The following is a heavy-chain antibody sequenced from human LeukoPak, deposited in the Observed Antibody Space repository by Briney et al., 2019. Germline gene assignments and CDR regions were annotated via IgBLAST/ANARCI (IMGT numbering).Heavy chain of an antibody. V-gene: IGHV3-23*01. CDR3: AKPAVTTGRVGYFDY. J-gene: IGHJ4*02. D-gene: IGHD4-17*01. CDR1: GFTFSSYA. CDR2: ISGSGGST. Sequence: GPLRLSCAASGFTFSSYAMSWVRQPPGKGLEWVSAISGSGGSTYYADSVKGRFTISRDNSKNTLYLQMNSLRAEDTAVYYCAKPAVTTGRVGYFDYWGQGTLVTVSS.